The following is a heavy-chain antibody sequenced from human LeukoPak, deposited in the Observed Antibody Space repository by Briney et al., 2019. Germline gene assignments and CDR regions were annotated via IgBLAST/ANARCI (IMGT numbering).Heavy chain of an antibody. CDR3: ARFAAGGSYYYYMDV. CDR2: IRYDGSNK. V-gene: IGHV3-30*02. CDR1: GFTFSSYG. J-gene: IGHJ6*03. Sequence: GGSLRLSCAASGFTFSSYGMHWVRQAPGKGLEWVAFIRYDGSNKYYADSVKGRFTISRDNAKNSLYLQMNSLRADDTAVYYCARFAAGGSYYYYMDVWGKGTTVTVSS. D-gene: IGHD3-10*01.